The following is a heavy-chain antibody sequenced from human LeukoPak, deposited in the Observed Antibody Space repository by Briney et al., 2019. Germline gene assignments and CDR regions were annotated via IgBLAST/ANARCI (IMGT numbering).Heavy chain of an antibody. J-gene: IGHJ4*02. CDR2: ISAYNGNT. V-gene: IGHV1-18*01. Sequence: ASVKVSCKASGYTFTSYGISWVRQAPGQGLEWMGWISAYNGNTNYAQKLQGRVTMTTDTSTSTAYMELRSLRSDDTAVYYCARAGLAYDFWSGYFGPPDFDYWGQGTLVTVPS. CDR1: GYTFTSYG. CDR3: ARAGLAYDFWSGYFGPPDFDY. D-gene: IGHD3-3*01.